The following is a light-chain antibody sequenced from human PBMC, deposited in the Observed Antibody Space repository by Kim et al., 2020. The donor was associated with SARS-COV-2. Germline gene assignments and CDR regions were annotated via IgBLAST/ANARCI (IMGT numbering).Light chain of an antibody. CDR3: QAWDSSTARGV. CDR1: KLGDKY. Sequence: PGQTASITCSGDKLGDKYVCWYQQKPGQSPVLVIYQDSKRPSGIPERFSGSNSGNTATLTISGTQAMDEADYYCQAWDSSTARGVFGGGTKLTVL. J-gene: IGLJ2*01. V-gene: IGLV3-1*01. CDR2: QDS.